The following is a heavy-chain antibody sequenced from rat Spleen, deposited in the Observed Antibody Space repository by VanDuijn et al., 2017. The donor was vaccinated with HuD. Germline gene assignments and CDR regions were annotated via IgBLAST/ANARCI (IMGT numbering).Heavy chain of an antibody. D-gene: IGHD5-1*01. Sequence: EVQLVESGGGLVQPGRSLKLSCAASGFTFSDYYMAWVRQAPTKGLEWVATISYDGSSTYYRDSVKGRFTISRDNAKNTQYLQMDSLRSEDTATYYCARELGDYWGQGVMVTVSS. J-gene: IGHJ2*01. CDR3: ARELGDY. CDR1: GFTFSDYY. CDR2: ISYDGSST. V-gene: IGHV5-29*01.